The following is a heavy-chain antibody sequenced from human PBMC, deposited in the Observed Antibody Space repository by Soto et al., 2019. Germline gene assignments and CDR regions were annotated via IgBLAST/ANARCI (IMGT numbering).Heavy chain of an antibody. CDR1: GFTFDDYA. CDR2: ISWNSGSI. CDR3: AKDMTGPPPYYYYGMDV. J-gene: IGHJ6*02. V-gene: IGHV3-9*01. Sequence: GGSLRLSCAASGFTFDDYAMHWVRQAPGKGLEWVSGISWNSGSIGYADSVKGRFTISRDNAKNSLYLQMNSLRAEDTALYYCAKDMTGPPPYYYYGMDVWGQGTTVTVSS.